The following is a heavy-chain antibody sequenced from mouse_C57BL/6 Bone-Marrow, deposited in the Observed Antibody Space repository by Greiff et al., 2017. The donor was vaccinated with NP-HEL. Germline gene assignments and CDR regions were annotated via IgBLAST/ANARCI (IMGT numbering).Heavy chain of an antibody. Sequence: VMLVESGAELARPGASVKLSCKASGYTFTSYGISWVKQRTGQGLEWIGEIYPRSGNTYYNEKFKGKATLTADKSSSTAYMELRSLTSEDSAVYFCARLGYYGSTPFDYWGQGTTLTVSS. D-gene: IGHD1-1*01. J-gene: IGHJ2*01. CDR2: IYPRSGNT. CDR1: GYTFTSYG. V-gene: IGHV1-81*01. CDR3: ARLGYYGSTPFDY.